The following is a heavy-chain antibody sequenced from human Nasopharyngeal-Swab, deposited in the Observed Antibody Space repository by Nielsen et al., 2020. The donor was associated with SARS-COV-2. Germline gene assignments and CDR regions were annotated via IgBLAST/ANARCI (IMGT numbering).Heavy chain of an antibody. Sequence: GESLKISCKGSGYSFTSYWIAWVRQMSGKGLEWMELIYPSDSETRYSPSFEGQVTISADKSISTAYPQWSSLKASDTAMYYCARGWYSGPDYWGQGTLVTVSS. CDR1: GYSFTSYW. D-gene: IGHD6-19*01. CDR3: ARGWYSGPDY. V-gene: IGHV5-51*01. J-gene: IGHJ4*02. CDR2: IYPSDSET.